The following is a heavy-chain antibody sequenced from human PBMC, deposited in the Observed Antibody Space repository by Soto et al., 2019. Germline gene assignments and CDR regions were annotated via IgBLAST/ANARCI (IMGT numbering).Heavy chain of an antibody. J-gene: IGHJ4*02. CDR1: GGSISTSTYF. V-gene: IGHV4-39*01. D-gene: IGHD3-3*01. Sequence: PSQTLSLTCTVSGGSISTSTYFWGWIRQPPGRGLEWIGSFYYSGSTYYSPSLKSRVTISVDTSKNQFSLKLNSATAADASVYYCARHAAYSRFWSYWGQGTLVTXSS. CDR2: FYYSGST. CDR3: ARHAAYSRFWSY.